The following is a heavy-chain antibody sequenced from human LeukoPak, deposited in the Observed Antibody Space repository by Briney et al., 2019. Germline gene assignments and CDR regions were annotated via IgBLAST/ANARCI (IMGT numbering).Heavy chain of an antibody. CDR2: IGLTSAHT. CDR3: AKLKLLGGEYFDD. CDR1: GVAFSSYG. J-gene: IGHJ4*02. V-gene: IGHV3-23*01. D-gene: IGHD3-16*01. Sequence: GGSLRLSCVASGVAFSSYGMSWVRQAPGKGLEWVSSIGLTSAHTYYADSVKGRFTISRDNSKNTLYLEMNWLRAEDAAIYYCAKLKLLGGEYFDDWGQGTLVTVSS.